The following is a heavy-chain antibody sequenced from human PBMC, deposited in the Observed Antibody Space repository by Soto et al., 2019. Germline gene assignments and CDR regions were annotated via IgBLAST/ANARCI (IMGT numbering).Heavy chain of an antibody. CDR3: ATYCISTHYCYGMDV. CDR1: GYTFTSYY. V-gene: IGHV1-46*01. Sequence: ASVKVSCKASGYTFTSYYMHWVRQAPGQGLEWMGIINPSGGSTSYAQKFQGRVTMTRDTSTSTVYMELSSLRSEDTAVYYCATYCISTHYCYGMDVWGQGTTVTVSS. D-gene: IGHD2-2*01. CDR2: INPSGGST. J-gene: IGHJ6*02.